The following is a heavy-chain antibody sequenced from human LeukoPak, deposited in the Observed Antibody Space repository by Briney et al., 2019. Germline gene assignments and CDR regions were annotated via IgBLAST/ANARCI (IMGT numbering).Heavy chain of an antibody. CDR2: INPSGGST. CDR1: GYTFTSYY. J-gene: IGHJ5*02. V-gene: IGHV1-46*01. Sequence: SVKVSCKASGYTFTSYYMHWVRQAPGQGLEWMGIINPSGGSTSYAQKFQGRVTMTRDTSTGTVYMELSSLRSEDTAVYYCASAVHKGFDPWGQGTLVTVSS. CDR3: ASAVHKGFDP. D-gene: IGHD1-1*01.